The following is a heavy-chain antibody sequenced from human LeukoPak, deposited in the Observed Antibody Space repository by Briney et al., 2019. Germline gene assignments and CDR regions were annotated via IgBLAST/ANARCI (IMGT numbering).Heavy chain of an antibody. CDR1: RGSIRDTNYP. Sequence: AETLSLTCTVSRGSIRDTNYPWGWIPQPPGKGLDWIGSLCGSGDNHYSPSLSHRISISVDTSNNQFSLNMASVTAADTAVYYSYTTDYYGRGQDAFRIWGQGTMVAVSS. D-gene: IGHD3-10*01. V-gene: IGHV4-39*01. CDR2: LCGSGDN. J-gene: IGHJ3*02. CDR3: YTTDYYGRGQDAFRI.